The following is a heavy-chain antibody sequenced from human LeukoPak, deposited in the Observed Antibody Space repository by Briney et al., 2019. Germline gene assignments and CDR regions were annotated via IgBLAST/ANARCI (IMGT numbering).Heavy chain of an antibody. CDR3: ARHRYSDSYYYGMDV. V-gene: IGHV5-51*01. Sequence: GESLKIPCATSGYSFSTYWIAWVRQMPGAGLEWMGIVYPGDSDTRYSPSFQGQVIMSADKSINTAYLQWSSLKASDSATYYCARHRYSDSYYYGMDVWGQGTTVTVSS. J-gene: IGHJ6*02. CDR2: VYPGDSDT. D-gene: IGHD2-2*02. CDR1: GYSFSTYW.